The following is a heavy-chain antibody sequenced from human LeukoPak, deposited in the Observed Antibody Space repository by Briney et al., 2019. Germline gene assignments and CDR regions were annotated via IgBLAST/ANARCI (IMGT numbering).Heavy chain of an antibody. CDR3: ARSVYDSSGYYLLFDY. J-gene: IGHJ4*02. CDR1: GFTFSSYS. CDR2: IGSSSSYI. D-gene: IGHD3-22*01. Sequence: GGSLRLSCAASGFTFSSYSMNWVRQAPGKGLEWVSSIGSSSSYIYYADSVKGRFTISRDNAKNSLYLQMNSLRAEDTAVYYCARSVYDSSGYYLLFDYWGQGTLVTVSS. V-gene: IGHV3-21*01.